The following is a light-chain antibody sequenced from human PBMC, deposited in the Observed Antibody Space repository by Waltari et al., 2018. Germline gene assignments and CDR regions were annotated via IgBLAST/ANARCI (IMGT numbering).Light chain of an antibody. CDR2: AAS. J-gene: IGKJ1*01. V-gene: IGKV1-39*01. CDR1: QRISSY. CDR3: QQTYNNFRT. Sequence: DIQMTQSPSSLSASVGDRVTITCRASQRISSYLNWYQQKPGIAPKLLIYAASSLESGVPSRFSGSGFGTDFTLTINGLQAEDYAAYYCQQTYNNFRTFGQGTKVDVK.